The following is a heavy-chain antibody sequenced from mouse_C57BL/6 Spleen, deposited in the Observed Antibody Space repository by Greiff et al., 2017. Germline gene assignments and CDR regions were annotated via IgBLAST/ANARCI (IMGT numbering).Heavy chain of an antibody. CDR3: ASLYYYGSSYDYFDY. J-gene: IGHJ2*01. Sequence: DVMLVESGGDLVKPGGSLKLSCAASGFTFSSYGMSWVRQTPDKRLEWVATISSGGSYTYYPDSVKGRFTISRDNAKNTLYLQMSSLKSEDTAMYYCASLYYYGSSYDYFDYWGQGTTLTVSS. CDR2: ISSGGSYT. V-gene: IGHV5-6*02. CDR1: GFTFSSYG. D-gene: IGHD1-1*01.